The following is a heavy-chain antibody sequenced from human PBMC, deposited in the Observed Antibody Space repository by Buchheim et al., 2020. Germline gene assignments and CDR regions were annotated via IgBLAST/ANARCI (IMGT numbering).Heavy chain of an antibody. CDR1: GFTFGTYS. D-gene: IGHD1-26*01. V-gene: IGHV3-48*02. CDR3: ARYQSAVGVFYGMDV. CDR2: ISGSSSNI. Sequence: EVQLVESGRGLVQPGGALRLSCAASGFTFGTYSMNWVRQAPGKGLEWISYISGSSSNIYYADSVKGRFTITRDNPITSLTLQMSSLRDEDTAVYYCARYQSAVGVFYGMDVWGQGNT. J-gene: IGHJ6*02.